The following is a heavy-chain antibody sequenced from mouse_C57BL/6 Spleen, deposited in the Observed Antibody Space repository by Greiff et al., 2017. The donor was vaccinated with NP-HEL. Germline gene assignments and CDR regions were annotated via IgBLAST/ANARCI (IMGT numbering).Heavy chain of an antibody. CDR3: ARIVLLRRDAMDY. V-gene: IGHV1-55*01. D-gene: IGHD1-1*01. CDR2: IYPGSGST. CDR1: GYTFTSYW. J-gene: IGHJ4*01. Sequence: QVQLQQPGAELVKPGASVKMSCKASGYTFTSYWITWVKQRPGQGLEWIGDIYPGSGSTNYNEKFKSKATLTVDTSSSTAYMQLSSLTSEDSAVYYCARIVLLRRDAMDYWGQGTSVTVSS.